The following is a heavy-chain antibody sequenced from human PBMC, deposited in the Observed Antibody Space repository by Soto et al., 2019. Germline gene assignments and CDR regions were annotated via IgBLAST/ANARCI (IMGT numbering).Heavy chain of an antibody. CDR2: IWSDGSNR. CDR3: AREGHEGWFDP. CDR1: GFTFTTYG. Sequence: QVQLVESGGGVVQPGRSLRLSCAASGFTFTTYGFHWVRQAPGKGLEWVALIWSDGSNRYYADSVKGRFTISRDNFKNTLYLKMNSLRAEDTAVYYCAREGHEGWFDPWGQGTLVTVSS. J-gene: IGHJ5*02. V-gene: IGHV3-33*01.